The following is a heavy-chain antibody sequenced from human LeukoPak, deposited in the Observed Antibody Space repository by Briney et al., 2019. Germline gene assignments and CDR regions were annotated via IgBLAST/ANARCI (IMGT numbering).Heavy chain of an antibody. D-gene: IGHD6-6*01. Sequence: ASVKVSCKASGYTFTDYGISWVRQAPGQGLEWMGWISAYNGNTNYAQKLQGRVTMTTDTSTSTAYMELRSLRSDDTAVYYCARDREYSSSPDFDYWGQGTLVTVSS. CDR3: ARDREYSSSPDFDY. V-gene: IGHV1-18*01. CDR2: ISAYNGNT. J-gene: IGHJ4*02. CDR1: GYTFTDYG.